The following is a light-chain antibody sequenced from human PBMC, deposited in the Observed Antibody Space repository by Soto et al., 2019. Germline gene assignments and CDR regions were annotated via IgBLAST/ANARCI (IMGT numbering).Light chain of an antibody. CDR1: RSNIGSNY. V-gene: IGLV1-47*02. Sequence: QSVLNQPPSASGTPWQRVTISCSGSRSNIGSNYVYWYQHLPGTAPKLLIHSNNQRPSGVPDRFSGSKSGTSASLAISGLRSEDESDYYCAAYHVSLSALYVFVTGSKVTVL. CDR2: SNN. J-gene: IGLJ1*01. CDR3: AAYHVSLSALYV.